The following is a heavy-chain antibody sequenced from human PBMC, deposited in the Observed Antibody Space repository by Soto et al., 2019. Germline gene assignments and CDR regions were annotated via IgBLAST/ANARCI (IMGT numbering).Heavy chain of an antibody. J-gene: IGHJ5*02. D-gene: IGHD3-10*01. CDR2: IIPILGIA. CDR1: GGTFSSYT. Sequence: ASVKVSCKASGGTFSSYTISWVRQAPGQGLEWMGRIIPILGIANYAQKFQGRVTITADKSTSTAYMELSSLRSEDTAVYYCERDGTRSSPFDPWGQGTLVTVSS. V-gene: IGHV1-69*04. CDR3: ERDGTRSSPFDP.